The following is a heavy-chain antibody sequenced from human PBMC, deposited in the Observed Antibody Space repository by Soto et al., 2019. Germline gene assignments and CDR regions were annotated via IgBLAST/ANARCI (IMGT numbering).Heavy chain of an antibody. CDR1: GYTFTRYY. CDR3: ARGLIVGATDFDY. V-gene: IGHV1-46*01. CDR2: INPSGSGT. J-gene: IGHJ4*02. Sequence: QVQLVQSGAEVKKPGASVKVSCKASGYTFTRYYIHWVRQAPGQGLEWMGIINPSGSGTSYAQKFQGRVTMTRDTSTSTVYMELSCLRSEDTAVYYCARGLIVGATDFDYWGQGTLVTVSS. D-gene: IGHD1-26*01.